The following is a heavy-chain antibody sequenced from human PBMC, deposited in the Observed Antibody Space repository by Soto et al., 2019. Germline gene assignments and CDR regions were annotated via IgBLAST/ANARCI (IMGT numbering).Heavy chain of an antibody. J-gene: IGHJ4*02. V-gene: IGHV4-34*01. CDR1: GGSFSGYY. CDR3: ARVSDDRQTLYYFDD. CDR2: INHSGST. D-gene: IGHD3-16*01. Sequence: SETLSLTCAVYGGSFSGYYWSWIRQPPGKGLEWIGEINHSGSTNYNPSLKSRVTISVDTSKNQFSLKLSSVTAADTAVYYCARVSDDRQTLYYFDDWGQGTLVTVSS.